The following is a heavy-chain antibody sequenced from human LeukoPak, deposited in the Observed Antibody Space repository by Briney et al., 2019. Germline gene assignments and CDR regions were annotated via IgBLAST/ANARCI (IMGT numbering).Heavy chain of an antibody. Sequence: SETLSLTCTVSGYSISSGYYWGWIRQPPGKGLEWIGSIYHSGSTYYNPSLKSRVTISVDTSKNQFSLKLSSVTAADTAVYYCASFSTTMVRGVIIPPLDYWGQGTLVTVSS. J-gene: IGHJ4*02. CDR2: IYHSGST. CDR1: GYSISSGYY. D-gene: IGHD3-10*01. CDR3: ASFSTTMVRGVIIPPLDY. V-gene: IGHV4-38-2*02.